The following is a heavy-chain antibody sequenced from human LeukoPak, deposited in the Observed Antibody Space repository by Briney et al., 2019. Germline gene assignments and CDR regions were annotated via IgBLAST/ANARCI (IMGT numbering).Heavy chain of an antibody. V-gene: IGHV3-30*18. CDR3: SKAGDDSSGYLPDY. D-gene: IGHD3-22*01. Sequence: GGSLRRSCAASGFTFSSYGMHWVRQAPGKGLEWVAVISYDGSNKYYADSVKGRFTISRDNSKNTLYLQMDSLRAEDTAVYYCSKAGDDSSGYLPDYWGQGTLVTVSS. CDR1: GFTFSSYG. J-gene: IGHJ4*02. CDR2: ISYDGSNK.